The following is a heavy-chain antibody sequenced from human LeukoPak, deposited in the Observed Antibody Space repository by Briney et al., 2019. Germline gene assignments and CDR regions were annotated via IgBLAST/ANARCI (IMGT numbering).Heavy chain of an antibody. CDR3: ARKHPRLTMIVVVMGNWFDP. J-gene: IGHJ5*02. CDR1: GGSFSGYY. Sequence: KASETLSLTCAVYGGSFSGYYWSWIRQPPGKGLEWIGEINHSGSTNYNPSLKSRVTISVDTSKNQFSLKLSSVTAADTAVYYCARKHPRLTMIVVVMGNWFDPWGQGTLVTVSS. D-gene: IGHD3-22*01. V-gene: IGHV4-34*01. CDR2: INHSGST.